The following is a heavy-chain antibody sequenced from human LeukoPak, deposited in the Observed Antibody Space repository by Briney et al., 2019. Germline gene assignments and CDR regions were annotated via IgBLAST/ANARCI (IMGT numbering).Heavy chain of an antibody. Sequence: PSETLSLTCTVSGGSISSSSYYWGWIRQPPGKGLECIGSIYYSGSTYFNPSLRSRLTISVDTSKNQFSLRLNSVTAADTAVYHCARHDYGDYEANWFDPWGQGSLVTVSS. CDR1: GGSISSSSYY. D-gene: IGHD4-17*01. CDR3: ARHDYGDYEANWFDP. CDR2: IYYSGST. J-gene: IGHJ5*02. V-gene: IGHV4-39*01.